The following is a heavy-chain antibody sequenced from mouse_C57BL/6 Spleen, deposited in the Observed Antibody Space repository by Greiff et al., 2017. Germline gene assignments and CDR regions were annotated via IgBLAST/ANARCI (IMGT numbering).Heavy chain of an antibody. CDR2: FYPGSGSI. D-gene: IGHD3-3*01. CDR1: GYTFTEYT. Sequence: VMLVESGAELVKPGASVKLSCKASGYTFTEYTIHWVKQRSGQGLEWIGWFYPGSGSIKYNEKFKDKATLTADKSSSTVYMELSRLTSEDSAVYFCARQRDGYYAMDYWGQGTSVTVSS. V-gene: IGHV1-62-2*01. CDR3: ARQRDGYYAMDY. J-gene: IGHJ4*01.